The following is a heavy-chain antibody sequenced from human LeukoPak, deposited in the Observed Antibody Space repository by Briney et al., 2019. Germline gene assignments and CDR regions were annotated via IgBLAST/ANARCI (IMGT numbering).Heavy chain of an antibody. CDR3: AKDRIFLLSPLLYPEPFDY. CDR2: IRYDGSNK. Sequence: GGSLRLSCAAAGFTFSSYGMHSVRQAPGKGLEWVAFIRYDGSNKYYADSVKGRFTISRDNSKTTLYLQMNSLTAEDTAVYYCAKDRIFLLSPLLYPEPFDYWGQGTLVTLSP. V-gene: IGHV3-30*02. J-gene: IGHJ4*02. D-gene: IGHD1-14*01. CDR1: GFTFSSYG.